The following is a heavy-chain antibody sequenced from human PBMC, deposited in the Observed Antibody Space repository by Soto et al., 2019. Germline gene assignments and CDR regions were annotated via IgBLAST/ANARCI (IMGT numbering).Heavy chain of an antibody. V-gene: IGHV1-18*01. D-gene: IGHD2-15*01. CDR1: GYTFNSYG. CDR3: ARLPRDRAPDF. Sequence: QVQLVQSGAEVKKPGASVKVSCEASGYTFNSYGITWVRQAPGQGLEWIGWISAYNGKTNYAQNLQGRVTMTTDTSTSTAHMELRSLIFDDTAVYFCARLPRDRAPDFWGQGTLVTVSS. CDR2: ISAYNGKT. J-gene: IGHJ4*02.